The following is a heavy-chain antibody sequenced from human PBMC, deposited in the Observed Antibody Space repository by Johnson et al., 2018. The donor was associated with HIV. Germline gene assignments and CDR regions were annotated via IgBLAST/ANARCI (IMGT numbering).Heavy chain of an antibody. D-gene: IGHD3-9*01. J-gene: IGHJ3*02. Sequence: MQLVESGGGFVQPGGSLRLSCAASGFTVSNYYMTWVRQSPGKGLEWVSVIYSGGSTYYADSVKGRFTISRDTSKNTLYLQMNSLRAEDTAVYYCARDPYYDFLTGPRDAFDIWGQGTMVTVSS. V-gene: IGHV3-66*01. CDR3: ARDPYYDFLTGPRDAFDI. CDR1: GFTVSNYY. CDR2: IYSGGST.